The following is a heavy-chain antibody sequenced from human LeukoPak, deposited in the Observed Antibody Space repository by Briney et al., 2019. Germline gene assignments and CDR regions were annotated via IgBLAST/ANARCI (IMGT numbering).Heavy chain of an antibody. Sequence: ASVKVSCKASGYTFTSYAISWVRQAPGQGLECMGWISAYNGNTNYRQKLQGRVTMTTDTSTSTAYMELRSLRSDDTAVYYCARGVEWRQLVGLPYYFDYWGQGTLVTVSS. J-gene: IGHJ4*02. CDR2: ISAYNGNT. CDR3: ARGVEWRQLVGLPYYFDY. D-gene: IGHD6-13*01. V-gene: IGHV1-18*01. CDR1: GYTFTSYA.